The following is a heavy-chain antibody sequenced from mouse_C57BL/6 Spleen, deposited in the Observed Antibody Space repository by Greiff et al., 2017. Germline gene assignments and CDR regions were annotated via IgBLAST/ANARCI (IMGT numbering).Heavy chain of an antibody. Sequence: QVQLQQPGAELVRPGTSVKLSCKASGYTFTSYWMHWVKQRPGQGLEWIGVIDPSDSYTNYNQQFKGKATLTVDTASSTAYMQLSSLTSEDSAVYYCSRSGDYDVESYYAMDYWGQGTSVTVSS. J-gene: IGHJ4*01. D-gene: IGHD2-4*01. CDR2: IDPSDSYT. V-gene: IGHV1-59*01. CDR1: GYTFTSYW. CDR3: SRSGDYDVESYYAMDY.